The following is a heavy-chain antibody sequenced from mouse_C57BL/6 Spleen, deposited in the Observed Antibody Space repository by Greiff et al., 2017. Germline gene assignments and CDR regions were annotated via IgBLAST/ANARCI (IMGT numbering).Heavy chain of an antibody. CDR2: IDPSDSYT. CDR1: GYTFTSYW. V-gene: IGHV1-69*01. D-gene: IGHD1-1*01. J-gene: IGHJ2*01. CDR3: ARSHYGSSPGY. Sequence: QVQLQQPGAELVMPGASVKLSCKASGYTFTSYWMHWVKQRPGQGLEWIGEIDPSDSYTNYNQKFKGKSTLTVDKSSSTAYMQLSSLTSEDSAVYYCARSHYGSSPGYLGQGNTPTGSS.